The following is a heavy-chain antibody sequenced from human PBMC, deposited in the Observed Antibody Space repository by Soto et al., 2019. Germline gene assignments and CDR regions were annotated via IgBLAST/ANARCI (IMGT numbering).Heavy chain of an antibody. V-gene: IGHV3-48*03. Sequence: GGSLRLSCAASGFTFSNYDINWVRQAPGKGPEWISHISSSGGIIYYADSVKGRFTISRDNAKNSLYQQMNSLRGEDTAVYYCAREGSVSSSDYYAYYYGMDVWGQGTTVTVSS. CDR2: ISSSGGII. D-gene: IGHD3-10*01. CDR1: GFTFSNYD. CDR3: AREGSVSSSDYYAYYYGMDV. J-gene: IGHJ6*02.